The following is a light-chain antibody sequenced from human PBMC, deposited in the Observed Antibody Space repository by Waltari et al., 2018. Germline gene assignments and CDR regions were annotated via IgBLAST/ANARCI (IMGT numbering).Light chain of an antibody. J-gene: IGKJ1*01. CDR3: QHYYNFPWT. CDR1: QVISTF. V-gene: IGKV1D-8*03. Sequence: VIWMTQSPSLLSASPGDRVTITCRMSQVISTFLAWYQPKPGRAPYLLIYGASILHSGVPSRFSGSGSGTDFTLTISSLQSEDVATYYCQHYYNFPWTFGQGTKVEIK. CDR2: GAS.